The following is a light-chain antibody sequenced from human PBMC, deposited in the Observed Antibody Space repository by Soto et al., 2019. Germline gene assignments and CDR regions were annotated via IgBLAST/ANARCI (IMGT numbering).Light chain of an antibody. V-gene: IGKV1-27*01. CDR3: QKYNSVPPT. CDR1: QGIMND. Sequence: DIQMTQSPSSLSASVGDRITITCRASQGIMNDLAWYQQKPGKPPNLLISSASTLKSGVPSRFSGSGFGTDFTLTISNLQPADVATYYCQKYNSVPPTFGGGTKVEIK. CDR2: SAS. J-gene: IGKJ4*01.